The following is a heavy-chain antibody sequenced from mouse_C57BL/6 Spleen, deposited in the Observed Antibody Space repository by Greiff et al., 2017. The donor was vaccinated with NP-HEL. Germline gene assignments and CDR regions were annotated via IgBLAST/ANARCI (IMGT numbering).Heavy chain of an antibody. CDR3: ARVGQLRGFAY. V-gene: IGHV3-6*01. J-gene: IGHJ3*01. CDR2: ISYDGSN. D-gene: IGHD3-2*02. CDR1: GYSITSGYY. Sequence: DVKLQESGPGLVKPSQSLSLTCSVTGYSITSGYYWNWIRQFPGNKLEWMGYISYDGSNNYNPSLKNRISITRDTSKNQFFLKLNSVTTEDTATYYCARVGQLRGFAYWGQGTLVTVSA.